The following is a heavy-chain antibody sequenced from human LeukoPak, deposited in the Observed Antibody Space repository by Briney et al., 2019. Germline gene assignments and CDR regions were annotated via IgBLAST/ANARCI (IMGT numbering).Heavy chain of an antibody. J-gene: IGHJ5*02. D-gene: IGHD2-2*01. CDR2: ISAYNGNT. CDR1: GYTFTSYG. V-gene: IGHV1-18*04. CDR3: TRGDAMSP. Sequence: ASVQASCQASGYTFTSYGISWVRQAPGQGLEWMGWISAYNGNTNYAQKLQDGVTMTTDTSTSTAYMELRSLRSDDTAVYYCTRGDAMSPWGQGTLVTVSS.